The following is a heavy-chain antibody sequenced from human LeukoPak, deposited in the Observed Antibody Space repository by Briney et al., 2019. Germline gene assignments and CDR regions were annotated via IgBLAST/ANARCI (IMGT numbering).Heavy chain of an antibody. CDR1: GGTFSSYA. Sequence: AASVKVSCKASGGTFSSYAISWVRQAPGQGLEWMGGIIPIFGTANYAQKFQGRVTITADESTSTAYMELSSLRSEDTAVYYCAREYTAMAEYYFDYWGQGTLVTVSS. CDR2: IIPIFGTA. D-gene: IGHD5-18*01. V-gene: IGHV1-69*13. CDR3: AREYTAMAEYYFDY. J-gene: IGHJ4*02.